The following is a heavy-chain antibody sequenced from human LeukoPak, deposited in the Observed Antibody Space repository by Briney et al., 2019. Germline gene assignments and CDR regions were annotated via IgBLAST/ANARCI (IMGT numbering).Heavy chain of an antibody. D-gene: IGHD6-13*01. V-gene: IGHV4-34*01. CDR1: GGSFSGYY. CDR3: ARERGPRYSSFRHYGMDV. CDR2: INHSGST. Sequence: SETLSLTCAVYGGSFSGYYWSWIRQPPGKGLEWIGEINHSGSTNYNPSLKSRVTISVDTSKNQFSLKLSSVTAADTAVYYCARERGPRYSSFRHYGMDVWGQGTTVTVSS. J-gene: IGHJ6*02.